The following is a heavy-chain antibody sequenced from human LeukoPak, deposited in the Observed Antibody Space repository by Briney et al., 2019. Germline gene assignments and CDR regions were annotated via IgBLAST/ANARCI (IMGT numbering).Heavy chain of an antibody. J-gene: IGHJ4*02. CDR3: ARGSYYDILTGYYSDY. CDR1: GYTFTSYG. D-gene: IGHD3-9*01. Sequence: ASVKISCKASGYTFTSYGISWVRQAPGQGLEWMGWSSAYNGNTNYVQKLQGRVTMTTDASTRTAYMELRGLRYDATAVYYCARGSYYDILTGYYSDYWCQGNLIIVSA. V-gene: IGHV1-18*01. CDR2: SSAYNGNT.